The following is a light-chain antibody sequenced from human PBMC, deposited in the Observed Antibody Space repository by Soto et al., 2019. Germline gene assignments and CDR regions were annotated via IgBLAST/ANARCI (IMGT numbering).Light chain of an antibody. Sequence: QSALTQPASVSGSPGQSITISCTGTSSDVGGYYHVSWYQQYPGKAPKVIIYELSNRPSGISNRFSCSKSGNTASLTISGLQAEDEADYYCSSYTSSSTLLYVFGPGNKLTVL. J-gene: IGLJ1*01. CDR1: SSDVGGYYH. CDR3: SSYTSSSTLLYV. CDR2: ELS. V-gene: IGLV2-14*01.